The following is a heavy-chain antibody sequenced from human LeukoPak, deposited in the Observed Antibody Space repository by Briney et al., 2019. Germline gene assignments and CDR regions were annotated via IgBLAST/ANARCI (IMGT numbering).Heavy chain of an antibody. Sequence: PGGSLSLSCAASGFTFSRYWMQWVRQAPGKGLVWVSRISSDGSDTSYADSVKGRFTTSRDNAKNTLYLQMNSLRDDDTAVYYCARDWVPPGSEWGEATLVTVSS. J-gene: IGHJ1*01. CDR2: ISSDGSDT. CDR1: GFTFSRYW. CDR3: ARDWVPPGSE. V-gene: IGHV3-74*01. D-gene: IGHD2-2*01.